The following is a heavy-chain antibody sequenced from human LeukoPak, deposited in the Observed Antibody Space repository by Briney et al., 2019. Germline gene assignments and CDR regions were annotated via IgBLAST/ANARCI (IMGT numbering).Heavy chain of an antibody. J-gene: IGHJ6*03. V-gene: IGHV5-51*01. CDR2: IYPGDSDT. Sequence: GESLSISCKGSGYSFTTYWIGWGREMPGKGLEWVGIIYPGDSDTRYSPSFQGQVTMSADKSISTAYLQWSSLKASDTAMYYCARIAVAGTGYYYYMDVWGKGTTVTVCS. CDR3: ARIAVAGTGYYYYMDV. D-gene: IGHD6-19*01. CDR1: GYSFTTYW.